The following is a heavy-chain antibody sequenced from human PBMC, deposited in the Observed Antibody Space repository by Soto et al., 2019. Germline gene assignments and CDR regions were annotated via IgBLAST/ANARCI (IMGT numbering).Heavy chain of an antibody. CDR1: GVSLSCYY. Sequence: SETLSLTCAVYGVSLSCYYWSWIRPPPGKGLEWIGEINHSGSTNYNPSLKSRVTISVDTSKNQFSLKLSSVTAADTAVYYCARVVITMIVVVIKPWGQGNLVTVSA. CDR2: INHSGST. CDR3: ARVVITMIVVVIKP. D-gene: IGHD3-22*01. J-gene: IGHJ5*02. V-gene: IGHV4-34*01.